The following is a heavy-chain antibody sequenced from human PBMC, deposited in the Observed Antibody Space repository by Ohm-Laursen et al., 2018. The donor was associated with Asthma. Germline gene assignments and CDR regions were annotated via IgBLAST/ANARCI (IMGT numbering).Heavy chain of an antibody. D-gene: IGHD2-15*01. J-gene: IGHJ4*02. CDR3: ARASYRSSPDY. CDR1: GFTVSSNY. Sequence: SLRLSCAASGFTVSSNYMSWVRQAPGKGLEWVSIIYSGGSTYYADSMKGRFTISRDNSKNTLYLQMNSLRAEDTAVYYCARASYRSSPDYWGQGTLVTVSS. CDR2: IYSGGST. V-gene: IGHV3-53*01.